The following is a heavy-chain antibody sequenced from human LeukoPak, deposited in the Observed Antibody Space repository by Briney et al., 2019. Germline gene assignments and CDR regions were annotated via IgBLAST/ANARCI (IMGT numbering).Heavy chain of an antibody. CDR3: ARVVAAAASAQDLDY. CDR2: ISYDGSNK. CDR1: GFTFSSYG. Sequence: GGSLRLSCAASGFTFSSYGMHWVRQAPGKGPEWVAVISYDGSNKYYADSVKGRFTISRDNSKNTLYLQMNSLRAEDTAVYYCARVVAAAASAQDLDYWGQGTLVTVSS. J-gene: IGHJ4*02. D-gene: IGHD6-13*01. V-gene: IGHV3-30*03.